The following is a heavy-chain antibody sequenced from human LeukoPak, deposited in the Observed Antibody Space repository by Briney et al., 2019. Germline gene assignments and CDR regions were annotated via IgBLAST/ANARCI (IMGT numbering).Heavy chain of an antibody. CDR3: ARDGPGSSSWYWFDP. J-gene: IGHJ5*02. Sequence: SETPPLTCTVSGGSISSGGYYWSWIRQHPGKGLEWIGYIYYSGSTYYNPSLKSRVTISVDTSKNQFSLKLSSVTAADTAVYYCARDGPGSSSWYWFDPWGQGTLVTVSS. CDR1: GGSISSGGYY. CDR2: IYYSGST. D-gene: IGHD6-13*01. V-gene: IGHV4-31*03.